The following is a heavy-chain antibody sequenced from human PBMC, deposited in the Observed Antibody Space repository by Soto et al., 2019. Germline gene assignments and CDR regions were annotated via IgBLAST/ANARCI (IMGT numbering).Heavy chain of an antibody. V-gene: IGHV4-59*01. CDR1: GGSISSYH. Sequence: QVQLQESGPGLVKPSETLSLTCTVSGGSISSYHWSWIRQPPGKGLEWIGYISYSGSTNYNPSLNRRLTIPVDTSKHQFSLRLSSVTAADTAVYYCARDQRSSWNSYSFYYGLDVWGQGTTVTVSS. D-gene: IGHD6-13*01. CDR2: ISYSGST. CDR3: ARDQRSSWNSYSFYYGLDV. J-gene: IGHJ6*02.